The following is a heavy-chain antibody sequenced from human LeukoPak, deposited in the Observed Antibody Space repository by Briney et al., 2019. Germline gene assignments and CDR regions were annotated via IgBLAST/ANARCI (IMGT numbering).Heavy chain of an antibody. J-gene: IGHJ3*02. CDR3: ARVRVSWSYITSRGAFDI. Sequence: GRSLRLSCAASGSTFNTSEMNWVRQAPGKGLEWVSYISGSGDIIYYADSVKGRFTISRDNAKNSLYLQMNSLRAEDTAVYYCARVRVSWSYITSRGAFDIWGQGTMVTVSS. CDR1: GSTFNTSE. D-gene: IGHD1-14*01. V-gene: IGHV3-48*03. CDR2: ISGSGDII.